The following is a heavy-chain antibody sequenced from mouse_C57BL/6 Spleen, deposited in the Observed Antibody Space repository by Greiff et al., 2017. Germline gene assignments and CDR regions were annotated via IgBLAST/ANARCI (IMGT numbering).Heavy chain of an antibody. CDR2: IWSGGSK. Sequence: VQLQQSGPGLVQPSQSLSITCTVSGFSLTSYGVHWVRQSPGKGLEWLGVIWSGGSKDYNAAFISRLSISKDNSKSQVFFKMNSLQADDTAIYYCARNYYGSAMDYWGQGTSVTVSS. V-gene: IGHV2-2*01. CDR3: ARNYYGSAMDY. J-gene: IGHJ4*01. CDR1: GFSLTSYG. D-gene: IGHD1-1*01.